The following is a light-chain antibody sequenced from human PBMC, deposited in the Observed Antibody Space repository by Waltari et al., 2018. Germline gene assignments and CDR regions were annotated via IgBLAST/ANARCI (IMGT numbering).Light chain of an antibody. CDR2: DVS. CDR3: SSQSSNNVVL. CDR1: SSDVGSYNS. Sequence: QSALTQPASVSGSPGQSITLSCTGTSSDVGSYNSVSWYQDHPGQGPKVIIYDVSDRTSGVSARFSGSKSGNTASLTISGLQAEDEADYYCSSQSSNNVVLFGGGTKVTVL. V-gene: IGLV2-14*03. J-gene: IGLJ3*02.